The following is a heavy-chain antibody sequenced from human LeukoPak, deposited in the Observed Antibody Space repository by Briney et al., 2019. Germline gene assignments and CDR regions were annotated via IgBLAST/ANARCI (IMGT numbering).Heavy chain of an antibody. CDR3: AKGGGSGTEFDY. V-gene: IGHV3-23*01. D-gene: IGHD3-10*01. CDR2: ISGSGGST. CDR1: GFTFSSYA. Sequence: GGSLRLSCAASGFTFSSYAMSWVRQAPGKGLEWVSAISGSGGSTYYADSVKGRFTISRDNSKNTLYLQMNSPRTEDTAVYYCAKGGGSGTEFDYWGQGTLVTVSS. J-gene: IGHJ4*02.